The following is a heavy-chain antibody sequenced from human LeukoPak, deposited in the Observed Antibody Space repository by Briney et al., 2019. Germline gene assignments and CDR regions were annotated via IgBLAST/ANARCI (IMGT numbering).Heavy chain of an antibody. V-gene: IGHV4-39*01. CDR3: ARGQLALYYYNGLDV. D-gene: IGHD1-1*01. Sequence: SETLSLTCTVSGDSISSSNYYWGWVRQPRGKGLEWNGSISYRGNTYYSSSLKSRVTISVDMSKNQFSLRLSSMTAADRAVYYCARGQLALYYYNGLDVWGQGTTVTVSS. CDR1: GDSISSSNYY. J-gene: IGHJ6*02. CDR2: ISYRGNT.